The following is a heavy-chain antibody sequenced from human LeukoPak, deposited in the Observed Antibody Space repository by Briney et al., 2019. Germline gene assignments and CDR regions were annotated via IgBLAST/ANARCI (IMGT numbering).Heavy chain of an antibody. V-gene: IGHV4-34*01. J-gene: IGHJ5*02. CDR1: GGSFSGYY. Sequence: PSETLSLTCAVYGGSFSGYYWSWIRQSPGKGLEWIGEINHSGSTNYNPSLKSRVTISVDTSKNQFSLKLSSVTAADTAVYYCARVGLGRWFDPWGQGTLVTVSS. CDR3: ARVGLGRWFDP. CDR2: INHSGST.